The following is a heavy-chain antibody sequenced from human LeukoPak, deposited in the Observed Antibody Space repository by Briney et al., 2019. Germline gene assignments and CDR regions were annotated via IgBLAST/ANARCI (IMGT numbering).Heavy chain of an antibody. CDR2: FDPEDGET. J-gene: IGHJ4*02. CDR3: AKDGGGRFGELAYFDY. V-gene: IGHV1-24*01. D-gene: IGHD3-10*01. Sequence: ASVKVSCKVSGYALTELSMHWGRQAPGKGLEWMGGFDPEDGETIYAQKFQGRVAMTENTSTDKAYMELTSLRSEDTAAYYSAKDGGGRFGELAYFDYWGQGTLVTVSS. CDR1: GYALTELS.